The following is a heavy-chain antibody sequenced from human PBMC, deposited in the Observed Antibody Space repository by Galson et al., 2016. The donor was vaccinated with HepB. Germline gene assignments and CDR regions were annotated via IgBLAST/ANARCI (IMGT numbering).Heavy chain of an antibody. D-gene: IGHD1-26*01. Sequence: SLRLSCAASGFTFSTYGMSWVRQAPGKGLEWVSGISGSSEAIYYADSVKSRFTISRDNSKNALYLQMNSLRAEDTAVYYCATRLRAPANWGQGAQVTVSS. CDR2: ISGSSEAI. V-gene: IGHV3-23*01. J-gene: IGHJ4*02. CDR3: ATRLRAPAN. CDR1: GFTFSTYG.